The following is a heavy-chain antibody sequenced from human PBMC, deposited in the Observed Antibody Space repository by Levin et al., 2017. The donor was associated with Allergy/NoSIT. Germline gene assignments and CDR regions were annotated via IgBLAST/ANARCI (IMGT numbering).Heavy chain of an antibody. D-gene: IGHD1-1*01. V-gene: IGHV3-23*01. J-gene: IGHJ5*02. CDR1: GFTFSSYA. Sequence: GGSLRLSCAASGFTFSSYAMSWVRQAPGRGLEWVSSISGPSRSTYYADSVKGRFTISRDNSKNTVYLQMANLRAEDTAVYFGVKESHNWYSGNWFDPWGQGTLVTVSS. CDR3: VKESHNWYSGNWFDP. CDR2: ISGPSRST.